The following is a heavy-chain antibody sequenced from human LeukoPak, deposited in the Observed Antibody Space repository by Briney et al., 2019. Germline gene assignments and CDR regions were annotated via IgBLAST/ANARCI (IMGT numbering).Heavy chain of an antibody. CDR2: IYYSGST. CDR1: GGSISSYY. CDR3: ATMGLLGRGVDY. Sequence: PSETLSLTCTVSGGSISSYYWSWIRQPPGKGLEWIGYIYYSGSTNYNPSLKSRVTISVDTSKNQFSLKLSSVTAADTAVYYCATMGLLGRGVDYWGQGTLVTVSS. J-gene: IGHJ4*02. V-gene: IGHV4-59*01. D-gene: IGHD3-10*01.